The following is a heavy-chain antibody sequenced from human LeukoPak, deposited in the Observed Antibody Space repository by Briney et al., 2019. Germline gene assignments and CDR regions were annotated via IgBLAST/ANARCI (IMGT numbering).Heavy chain of an antibody. Sequence: PGGSLRLSCAASGFTFSSYAMSWVRQAPGKGLEWVSAISGSGGSTYYADSVKGRFTISRDNSKNTLYLQMNSLRAEDTAVYYCATLMRGPTGYSGYGGEDYWGQGTLVTVSS. D-gene: IGHD5-12*01. V-gene: IGHV3-23*01. CDR1: GFTFSSYA. CDR2: ISGSGGST. CDR3: ATLMRGPTGYSGYGGEDY. J-gene: IGHJ4*02.